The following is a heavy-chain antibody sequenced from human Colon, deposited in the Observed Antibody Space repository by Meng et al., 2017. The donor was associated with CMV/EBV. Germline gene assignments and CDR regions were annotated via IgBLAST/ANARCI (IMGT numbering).Heavy chain of an antibody. CDR3: AGSRGWARPPEF. CDR1: GFPLNSLG. D-gene: IGHD6-19*01. J-gene: IGHJ1*01. CDR2: ISSGLSHI. V-gene: IGHV3-21*01. Sequence: GASLKISCAVSGFPLNSLGMHWVRQAPGKGLEWVSSISSGLSHIYYADSVKGRFSISKDDAKNLLFLQMNSLRDEDTAVYYCAGSRGWARPPEFWGQGPLVTVSS.